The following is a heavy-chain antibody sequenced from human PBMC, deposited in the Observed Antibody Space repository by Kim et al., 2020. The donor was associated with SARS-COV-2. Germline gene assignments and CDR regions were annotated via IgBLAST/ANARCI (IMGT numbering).Heavy chain of an antibody. V-gene: IGHV3-15*01. J-gene: IGHJ6*02. D-gene: IGHD6-13*01. CDR1: GFTFSNAW. CDR2: IKSKTDGGTT. Sequence: GGSLRLSCAASGFTFSNAWMSWVRQAPGKGLEWVGRIKSKTDGGTTYYAAPVKGRFTISRDDSKNTLYLQMNSLKTEDTAVYYCTTDGERSAAAGTHYYYGMDVWGQGTTVTVSS. CDR3: TTDGERSAAAGTHYYYGMDV.